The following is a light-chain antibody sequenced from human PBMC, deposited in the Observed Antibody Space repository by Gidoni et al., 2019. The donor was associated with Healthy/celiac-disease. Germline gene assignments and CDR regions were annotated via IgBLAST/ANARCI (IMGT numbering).Light chain of an antibody. V-gene: IGLV1-40*01. Sequence: QSVLPHPPSLSGDPRQRVTIPCPGSSPNIGAGYDAHWHQKFPGTASKLLIYGNSQPPAGFPERFSGSKSGTSASPAITGLQAEDEADDDCQSYDSSLSGSTVFGTGTKVTVL. CDR3: QSYDSSLSGSTV. J-gene: IGLJ1*01. CDR2: GNS. CDR1: SPNIGAGYD.